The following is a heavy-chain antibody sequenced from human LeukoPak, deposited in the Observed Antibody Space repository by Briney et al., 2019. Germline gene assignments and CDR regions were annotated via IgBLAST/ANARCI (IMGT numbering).Heavy chain of an antibody. J-gene: IGHJ4*02. CDR2: ISSSSDDI. CDR1: EFTFSTYS. CDR3: ARGETSDTRHLDY. V-gene: IGHV3-21*06. Sequence: GGSLRLSCATSEFTFSTYSMNWVRQTPGKGLEWVSIISSSSDDIHYADSVKGRFTISRDNAKNSLYLQMNSLRAEDTAVYYCARGETSDTRHLDYWGQGTLVTVSS. D-gene: IGHD1-1*01.